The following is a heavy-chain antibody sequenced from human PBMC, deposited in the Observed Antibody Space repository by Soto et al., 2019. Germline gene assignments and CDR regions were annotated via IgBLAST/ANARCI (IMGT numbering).Heavy chain of an antibody. D-gene: IGHD2-15*01. CDR3: ASTTSGGSYYSRYGY. V-gene: IGHV1-69*01. CDR1: GGTFSSYA. J-gene: IGHJ4*02. CDR2: IIPIFGTA. Sequence: QVQLVQSGAEVKKPGSSVKVSCKASGGTFSSYAISWVRQAPGQGLEWMGGIIPIFGTANYAQKFQGRVQITADESTSTAYMELSGLRSEDTAVYYCASTTSGGSYYSRYGYWGQGTLVTVSS.